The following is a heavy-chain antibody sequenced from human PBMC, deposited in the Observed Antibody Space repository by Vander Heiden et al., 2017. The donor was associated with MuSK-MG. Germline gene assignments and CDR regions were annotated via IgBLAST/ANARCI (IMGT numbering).Heavy chain of an antibody. V-gene: IGHV4-34*01. D-gene: IGHD3-10*01. CDR1: GGSFSGYS. Sequence: QVQLQQWDAGLLKPSETLSLTCAVYGGSFSGYSWSWIRQPPGKGLEWIGEINHSGSTNYNPSLKSRVTIAVDTSKNQFSLKLSSVTAADTAVYYCARRITMVRGVNHYYYYYGMDVWCQGPTVTVSS. J-gene: IGHJ6*02. CDR3: ARRITMVRGVNHYYYYYGMDV. CDR2: INHSGST.